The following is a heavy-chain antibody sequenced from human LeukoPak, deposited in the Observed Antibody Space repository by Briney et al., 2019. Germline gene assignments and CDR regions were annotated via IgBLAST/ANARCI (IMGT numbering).Heavy chain of an antibody. CDR3: ARGPSVCSSTSCYSIDY. J-gene: IGHJ4*02. Sequence: ASVKVSCKGSGYIFTNYGITWVRQAPGQGLEWMGWISTYNHNTHYAQKVQGRVTMTTDTSTSTAYMELSSLRSEDTAVYYCARGPSVCSSTSCYSIDYWGQGTLVTVSS. V-gene: IGHV1-18*01. D-gene: IGHD2-2*01. CDR1: GYIFTNYG. CDR2: ISTYNHNT.